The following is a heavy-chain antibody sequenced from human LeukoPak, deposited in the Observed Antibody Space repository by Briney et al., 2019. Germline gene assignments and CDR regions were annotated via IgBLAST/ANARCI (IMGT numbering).Heavy chain of an antibody. D-gene: IGHD2-21*02. J-gene: IGHJ4*02. Sequence: SETLSLTCTVSGGSISSSSYYWGWIRQPPGKGLEWIGSIYYSGSTYYNPSLKSRVTISVDTSKNQFSLKLSSVTAADTAVYCCAREDVVVVTAIKGAFDYWGQGTLVTVSS. CDR1: GGSISSSSYY. V-gene: IGHV4-39*07. CDR2: IYYSGST. CDR3: AREDVVVVTAIKGAFDY.